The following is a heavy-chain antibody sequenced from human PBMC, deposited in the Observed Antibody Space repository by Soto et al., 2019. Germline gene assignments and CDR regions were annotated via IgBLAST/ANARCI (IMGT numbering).Heavy chain of an antibody. D-gene: IGHD1-7*01. V-gene: IGHV4-61*01. J-gene: IGHJ5*02. Sequence: SETLSLTCTVSGGSVRDGSYYWAWLRQPPGKGLEWVGHIYHSGSTIYNPSLKSRVTISIDTSKSQFSLNLNSMTAADTAVYYCAGYNWNYYFDPWGQGTLVTVSS. CDR3: AGYNWNYYFDP. CDR2: IYHSGST. CDR1: GGSVRDGSYY.